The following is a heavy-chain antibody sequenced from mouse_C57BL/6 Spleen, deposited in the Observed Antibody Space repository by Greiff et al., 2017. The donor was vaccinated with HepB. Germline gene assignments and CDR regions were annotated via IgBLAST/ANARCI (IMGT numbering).Heavy chain of an antibody. V-gene: IGHV3-6*01. CDR2: ISYDGSN. D-gene: IGHD2-1*01. J-gene: IGHJ2*01. CDR3: ARDGNYVGFDY. CDR1: GYSITSGYY. Sequence: DVQLQESGPGLVKPSQSLSLTCSVTGYSITSGYYWNWIRQFPGNKLEWMGYISYDGSNNYNPSLKNRISITRDTSKNQFFLKLNSVTTEDTVTYYCARDGNYVGFDYWGQGTTLTVSS.